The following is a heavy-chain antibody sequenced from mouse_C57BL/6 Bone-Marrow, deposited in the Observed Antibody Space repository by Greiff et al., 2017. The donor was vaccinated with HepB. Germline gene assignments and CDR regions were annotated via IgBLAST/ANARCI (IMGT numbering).Heavy chain of an antibody. J-gene: IGHJ4*01. CDR3: AKYCNYVGYGMDY. D-gene: IGHD2-10*02. CDR1: GFTFSSFG. CDR2: ISSGGSRT. Sequence: EVQGVESGGGLVQPGGSRKLSCAASGFTFSSFGMHWVRQAPEKGLEWVAYISSGGSRTYYADTVKGRFTISRDTPKNTLFLQMTSLRSEDTAMYYCAKYCNYVGYGMDYWGQGTSVTVSS. V-gene: IGHV5-17*02.